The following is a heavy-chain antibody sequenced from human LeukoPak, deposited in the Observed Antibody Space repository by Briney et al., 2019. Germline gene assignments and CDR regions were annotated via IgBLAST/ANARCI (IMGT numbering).Heavy chain of an antibody. J-gene: IGHJ3*02. V-gene: IGHV4-59*01. Sequence: SGTLSLTCTVSGGSINNNYWSWFRQSPGKGLEWIGYIYYNGNTNYNTSLESRVTISVDTSKNQIHLRLSSVTAADTAVYYCARDFYGSGSDAFDIWGQGTMVTVSS. CDR3: ARDFYGSGSDAFDI. D-gene: IGHD3-10*01. CDR2: IYYNGNT. CDR1: GGSINNNY.